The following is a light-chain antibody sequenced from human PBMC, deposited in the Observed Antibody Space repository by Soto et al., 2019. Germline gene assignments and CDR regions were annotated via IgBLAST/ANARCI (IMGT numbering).Light chain of an antibody. CDR3: QQYNNWLLT. CDR2: DAS. V-gene: IGKV3-11*01. J-gene: IGKJ4*01. CDR1: QSVSSY. Sequence: EIVLTQSPATLSLSPGERATLSCRASQSVSSYLAWYQQKPGQAPRLLIYDASNRATGIPARFSGSGSGTEFILTISSLQSEDFAIYYCQQYNNWLLTFGGGTKVDIK.